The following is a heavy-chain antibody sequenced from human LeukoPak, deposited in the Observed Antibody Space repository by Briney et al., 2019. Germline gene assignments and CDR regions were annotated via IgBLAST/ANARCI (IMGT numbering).Heavy chain of an antibody. Sequence: PGRSLRLSCAASGFTFSSYAMSSVRPAPGKRLESVSAISGSGGSTSYADSAKGRFTISRDNSKNTLYLQMNSLRAEDTAVYYCAKDGSHGIWFGELFSTGGNWFDPWGQGTLVTVSS. CDR1: GFTFSSYA. CDR2: ISGSGGST. CDR3: AKDGSHGIWFGELFSTGGNWFDP. V-gene: IGHV3-23*01. D-gene: IGHD3-10*01. J-gene: IGHJ5*02.